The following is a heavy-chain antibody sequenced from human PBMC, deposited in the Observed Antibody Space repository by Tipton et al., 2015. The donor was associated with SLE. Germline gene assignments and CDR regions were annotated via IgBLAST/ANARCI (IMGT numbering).Heavy chain of an antibody. V-gene: IGHV4-59*11. CDR2: IYYSGST. J-gene: IGHJ4*02. CDR1: GGSISSHY. CDR3: ARVPKEPSSGWLDY. D-gene: IGHD6-19*01. Sequence: TLSLTCAVSGGSISSHYWSWIRQPPGTGLEWIGYIYYSGSTNYNPSLKSRVTISVDTSKNQFSLKLSSVTAADTAVYYCARVPKEPSSGWLDYWGQGTLVTVSS.